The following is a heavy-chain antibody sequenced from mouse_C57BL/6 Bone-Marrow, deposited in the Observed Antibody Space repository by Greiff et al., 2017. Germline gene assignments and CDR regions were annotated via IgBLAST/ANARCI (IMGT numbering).Heavy chain of an antibody. V-gene: IGHV1-64*01. CDR1: GYTFTSYW. CDR2: IHPNSGST. J-gene: IGHJ3*01. D-gene: IGHD2-5*01. Sequence: QVQLQQSGAELVKPGASVKLSCKASGYTFTSYWMHWVKQRPGQGLEWIGMIHPNSGSTNYNEKFKSKATLTVDKSSSTAYMQLSSLTSEDSAVYYCARGGKSNWSWFAYWGQGTLVTVSA. CDR3: ARGGKSNWSWFAY.